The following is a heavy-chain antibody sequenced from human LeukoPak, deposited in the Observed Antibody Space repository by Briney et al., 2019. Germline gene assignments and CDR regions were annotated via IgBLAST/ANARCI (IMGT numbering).Heavy chain of an antibody. V-gene: IGHV3-21*01. Sequence: PGGSLRLSCAASGFTFTTYAINWVRQAPGKGLEWVSSISSSSSYIYYADSVKGRFTISRDNAKNSPYLQMNSLRAEDTAVYYCASGGTLGVITDWGQGTLVTVSS. D-gene: IGHD2-21*01. CDR3: ASGGTLGVITD. J-gene: IGHJ4*02. CDR1: GFTFTTYA. CDR2: ISSSSSYI.